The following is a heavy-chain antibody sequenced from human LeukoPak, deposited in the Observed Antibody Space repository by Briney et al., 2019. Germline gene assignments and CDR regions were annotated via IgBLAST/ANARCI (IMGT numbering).Heavy chain of an antibody. CDR1: GYIFTSYW. J-gene: IGHJ5*02. V-gene: IGHV5-10-1*01. Sequence: GESLKISCKGSGYIFTSYWISWVRQLPGKGLEWMGRIDPSDSYTNYSPSFQGHVTISADKSISTAYLQWSSLKASDTAMYYCARHGCSSTSCYLGRFDHWGQGTLVTVSS. D-gene: IGHD2-2*01. CDR2: IDPSDSYT. CDR3: ARHGCSSTSCYLGRFDH.